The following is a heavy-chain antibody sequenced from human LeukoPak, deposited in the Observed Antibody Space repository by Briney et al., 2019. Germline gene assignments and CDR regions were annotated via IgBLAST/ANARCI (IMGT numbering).Heavy chain of an antibody. D-gene: IGHD2-21*01. CDR2: IKADGSVK. J-gene: IGHJ3*02. Sequence: GGSLRLSCAASEFTFSIFWMSWVRQAPGKGLEWVANIKADGSVKHYVDSMEGRFSISRDNARSSLYLQMNSLRAEDTAVYYCVRDSDYQRNSGGRYAHYDALDIWGHGTMVTVSS. CDR1: EFTFSIFW. V-gene: IGHV3-7*01. CDR3: VRDSDYQRNSGGRYAHYDALDI.